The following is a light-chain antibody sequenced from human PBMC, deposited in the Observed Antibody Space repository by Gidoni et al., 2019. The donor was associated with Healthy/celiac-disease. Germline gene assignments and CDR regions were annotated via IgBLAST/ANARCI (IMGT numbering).Light chain of an antibody. CDR2: DDS. V-gene: IGLV3-21*02. J-gene: IGLJ2*01. Sequence: SDVLNQPPSVSVAPGQTARITCGGNNIGIKSVHCYQQKPGQAPVLVVYDDSDRPSGIPERFSGSNSGNTATLTISRVEAGDEADYYCQVWDSSSDHPVFGGGTKLTVL. CDR3: QVWDSSSDHPV. CDR1: NIGIKS.